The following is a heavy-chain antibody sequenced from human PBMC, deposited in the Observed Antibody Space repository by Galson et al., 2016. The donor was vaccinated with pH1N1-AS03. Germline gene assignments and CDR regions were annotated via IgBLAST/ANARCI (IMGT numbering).Heavy chain of an antibody. CDR3: ARMGRTYYDYVSGTRRPRGYFDD. Sequence: SETLSLTCGVIGGSFSNYYWSWIRQPPGKVLEWIGDINHSGGTNYNESLQSRLTMSVDTSKSQFSLNLASVSAADTAFYYCARMGRTYYDYVSGTRRPRGYFDDWGQGILVTVSS. V-gene: IGHV4-34*01. J-gene: IGHJ4*02. D-gene: IGHD3-16*01. CDR1: GGSFSNYY. CDR2: INHSGGT.